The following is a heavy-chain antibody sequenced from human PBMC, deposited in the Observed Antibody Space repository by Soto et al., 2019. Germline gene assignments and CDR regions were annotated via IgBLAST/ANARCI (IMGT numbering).Heavy chain of an antibody. CDR1: GFTFSSYS. Sequence: PGGSLRLSCAASGFTFSSYSMNWVRQAPGKGLEWVSSISSSSSYIYYADSVKGRFTISRDNAKNSLYLQMNSLRAEDTAVYYCARVQEHYYGMDVWGQGTTVTVSS. CDR3: ARVQEHYYGMDV. J-gene: IGHJ6*02. D-gene: IGHD1-1*01. CDR2: ISSSSSYI. V-gene: IGHV3-21*01.